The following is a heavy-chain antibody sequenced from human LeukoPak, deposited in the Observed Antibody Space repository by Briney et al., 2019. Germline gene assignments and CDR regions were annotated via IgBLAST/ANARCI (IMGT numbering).Heavy chain of an antibody. CDR3: AKDARLYCSGGSCYGMDV. CDR1: GFTVSSNY. D-gene: IGHD2-15*01. V-gene: IGHV3-53*01. Sequence: GGSLRLSCAASGFTVSSNYMSWVRQAPGKGLEWVSVISSGGSTYYADSVKGRFTISRDNSKNTLYLQMNSLRAEDTAVYYCAKDARLYCSGGSCYGMDVWGQGTTVTVSS. CDR2: ISSGGST. J-gene: IGHJ6*02.